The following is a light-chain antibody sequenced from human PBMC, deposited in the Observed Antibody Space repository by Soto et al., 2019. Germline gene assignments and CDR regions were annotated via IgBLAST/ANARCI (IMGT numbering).Light chain of an antibody. CDR3: SSYAGSSTSV. CDR2: EVR. Sequence: QSVLTQPASVSGSPGQSITISCAGTMRDVGAYNLVSWYQQHPGRAPQLIIYEVRNRPSGISFRFSGSKSGNTASLTISGLQAEDEADYYCSSYAGSSTSVFGTGTKV. CDR1: MRDVGAYNL. V-gene: IGLV2-14*01. J-gene: IGLJ1*01.